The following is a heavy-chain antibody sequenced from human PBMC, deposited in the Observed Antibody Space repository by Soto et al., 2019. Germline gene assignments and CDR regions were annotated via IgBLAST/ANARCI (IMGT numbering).Heavy chain of an antibody. J-gene: IGHJ2*01. Sequence: QVQLQESGPGLVKPSETLSLTCTVSGGSISSYYWSWIRQPPGKGLEWIGYIYYSGSTNYITSLKSRVTISVDTSKNQFSLKLSSVTAADTAVDYCAREGGDGTGYFDLWGRGTLVTVSS. CDR2: IYYSGST. CDR1: GGSISSYY. V-gene: IGHV4-59*01. CDR3: AREGGDGTGYFDL. D-gene: IGHD1-1*01.